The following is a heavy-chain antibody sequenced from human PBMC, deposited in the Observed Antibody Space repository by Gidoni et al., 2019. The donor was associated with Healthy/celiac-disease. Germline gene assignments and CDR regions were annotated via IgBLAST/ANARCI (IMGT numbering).Heavy chain of an antibody. CDR3: ARRAVRGSGWELYYFDY. CDR1: GGSISSSSYY. Sequence: QLQLQESGPGLVKPSETLSLTCTVSGGSISSSSYYWGWIRQPPGKGLEWIGSIYYSGSTYYNPSLKSRVTISVDTSKNQFSLKLSSVTAADTAVYYCARRAVRGSGWELYYFDYWGQGTLVTVSS. V-gene: IGHV4-39*01. CDR2: IYYSGST. J-gene: IGHJ4*02. D-gene: IGHD6-19*01.